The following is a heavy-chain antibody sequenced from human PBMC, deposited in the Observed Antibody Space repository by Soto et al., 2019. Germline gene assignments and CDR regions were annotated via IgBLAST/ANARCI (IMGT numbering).Heavy chain of an antibody. CDR2: IYYSWST. D-gene: IGHD6-6*01. V-gene: IGHV4-61*01. CDR3: ARGFKAARWFDP. J-gene: IGHJ5*02. Sequence: PSETLSLTCTVSGGSVSSGSYYWSWIRQPPGKGLEGIGYIYYSWSTNYNPSLKRRVTISVDTSKNQFSLRLSSVTAADTAVYYCARGFKAARWFDPWGQGTLVTSPQ. CDR1: GGSVSSGSYY.